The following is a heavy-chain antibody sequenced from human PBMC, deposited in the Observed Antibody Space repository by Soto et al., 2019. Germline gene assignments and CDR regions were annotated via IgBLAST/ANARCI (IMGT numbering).Heavy chain of an antibody. D-gene: IGHD4-17*01. CDR2: IYHSGST. Sequence: PSETLSLTCAVSGGSISSGGYSWSWIRQPPGKGLEWIGYIYHSGSTYYNPSLKSRVTISVDRSKNQFSLKLSSVTAADTAVYYCARAPNFDYGARYYFDYWGQGPLVTVSS. CDR3: ARAPNFDYGARYYFDY. J-gene: IGHJ4*02. V-gene: IGHV4-30-2*01. CDR1: GGSISSGGYS.